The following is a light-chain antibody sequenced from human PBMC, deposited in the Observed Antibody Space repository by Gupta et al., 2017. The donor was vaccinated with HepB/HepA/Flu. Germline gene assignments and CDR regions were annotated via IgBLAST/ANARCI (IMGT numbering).Light chain of an antibody. CDR2: NVF. J-gene: IGLJ2*01. CDR3: SSYTFTSTLVV. Sequence: QSALAQPASVSGSPGQSITISCTVTNSDSVSWYQQYPGKAPKLLLYNVFDRPSGVSHRFSGSKSGNTASLTISGLQAEDEANYYCSSYTFTSTLVVFGGGTHLTVL. V-gene: IGLV2-14*01. CDR1: NSDS.